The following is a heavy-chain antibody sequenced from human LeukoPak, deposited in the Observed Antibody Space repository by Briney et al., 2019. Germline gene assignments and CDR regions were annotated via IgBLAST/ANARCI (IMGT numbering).Heavy chain of an antibody. D-gene: IGHD1-26*01. Sequence: SETLSLTCTVSGGSISSYYWSWIRQPAGKGLEWIGRIYTSGGTNYNPSLKSRVAMSVDTSENQFSLKLSSVTAADTAVYYCASLSGSPERIYWGQGTLVTVSS. V-gene: IGHV4-4*07. CDR1: GGSISSYY. CDR3: ASLSGSPERIY. CDR2: IYTSGGT. J-gene: IGHJ4*02.